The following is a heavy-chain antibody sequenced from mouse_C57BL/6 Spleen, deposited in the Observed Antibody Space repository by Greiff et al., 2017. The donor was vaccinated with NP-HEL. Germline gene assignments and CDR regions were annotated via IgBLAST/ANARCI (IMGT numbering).Heavy chain of an antibody. V-gene: IGHV1-52*01. D-gene: IGHD1-1*01. CDR1: GYTFTSYW. Sequence: QVQLQHPGAELVRPGSSVKLSCKASGYTFTSYWMHWVKQRPIQGLEWIGNIDPSDSETHYNQKFKDKATLTVDKSSSTAYMQLSSLTSEDSAVYYCAREITTVVSYFDYWGQGTTLTVSS. CDR2: IDPSDSET. J-gene: IGHJ2*01. CDR3: AREITTVVSYFDY.